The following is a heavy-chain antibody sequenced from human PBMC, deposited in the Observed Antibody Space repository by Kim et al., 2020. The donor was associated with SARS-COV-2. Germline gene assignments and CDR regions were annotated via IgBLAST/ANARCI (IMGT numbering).Heavy chain of an antibody. D-gene: IGHD2-2*01. CDR3: ARQGTGVVPAAITYLYFDL. Sequence: SETLSLTCTVSGGSISSSSYYWGWIRQPPGKGLEWIGSIYYSGSTYYNPSLKSRVTISVDTSKNQFSLKLSSVTAAETAVYYCARQGTGVVPAAITYLYFDLWGRGTLVTVSS. V-gene: IGHV4-39*01. J-gene: IGHJ2*01. CDR1: GGSISSSSYY. CDR2: IYYSGST.